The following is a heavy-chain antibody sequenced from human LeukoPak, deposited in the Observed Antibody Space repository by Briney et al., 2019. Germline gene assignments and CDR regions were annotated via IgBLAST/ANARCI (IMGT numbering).Heavy chain of an antibody. CDR2: IYYSGST. V-gene: IGHV4-59*01. J-gene: IGHJ5*02. Sequence: KPSETLSLTCTVSGGSISSYYWSWIRQPPGKGLEWIGYIYYSGSTNYNPSLKSRVTISVDTSKNQFSLKLSSVTAADTAVYYCARVWFGEPRFDPWGQGTLVTVPS. D-gene: IGHD3-10*01. CDR3: ARVWFGEPRFDP. CDR1: GGSISSYY.